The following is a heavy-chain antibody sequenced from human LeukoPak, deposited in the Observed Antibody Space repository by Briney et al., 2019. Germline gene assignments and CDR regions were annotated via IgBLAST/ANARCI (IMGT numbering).Heavy chain of an antibody. CDR3: ARDPGYGSGSYYYRFYYYMDV. CDR1: GFTFDDHG. Sequence: GGSLRLSCAASGFTFDDHGMSWVRQAPGKGLEWVAFIRYDGSNKYYADSVKGRFTISRDNSKNTLYLQMNSLRAEDTAVYYCARDPGYGSGSYYYRFYYYMDVWGKGTTVTVSS. V-gene: IGHV3-30*02. J-gene: IGHJ6*03. CDR2: IRYDGSNK. D-gene: IGHD3-10*01.